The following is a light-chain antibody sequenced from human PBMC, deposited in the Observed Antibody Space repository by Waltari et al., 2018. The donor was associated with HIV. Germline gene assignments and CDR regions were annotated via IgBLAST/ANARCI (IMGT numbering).Light chain of an antibody. CDR1: QNVFSD. CDR3: QQYKTWPLT. J-gene: IGKJ1*01. V-gene: IGKV3-15*01. Sequence: ETVMTQSPGTLSVSPGGRATLSCRASQNVFSDLAWYHQKPGQPPRLLIFGASKRATGVPARFSGSGSGIEFTLTITSLQTEDYGLYHCQQYKTWPLTFGQGTRVEIK. CDR2: GAS.